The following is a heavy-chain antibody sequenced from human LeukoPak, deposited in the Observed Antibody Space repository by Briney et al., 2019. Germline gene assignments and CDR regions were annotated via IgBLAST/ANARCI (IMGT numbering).Heavy chain of an antibody. J-gene: IGHJ4*02. D-gene: IGHD4-23*01. CDR1: GYSISSSNW. CDR3: ARMPIYGGNFDY. V-gene: IGHV4-28*06. Sequence: SETLSLTCAVSGYSISSSNWWGWIRQPPGKGLEWIGYIYYSGSTNYNPSLKSRVTMSVDTSKNQFSLKLSSVTALDTAVYYCARMPIYGGNFDYWGQGTLVTVSS. CDR2: IYYSGST.